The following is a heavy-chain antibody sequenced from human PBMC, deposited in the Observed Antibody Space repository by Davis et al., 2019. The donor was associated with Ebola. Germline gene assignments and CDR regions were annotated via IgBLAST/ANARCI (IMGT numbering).Heavy chain of an antibody. CDR2: IYPGDSDT. J-gene: IGHJ4*02. D-gene: IGHD3-22*01. CDR1: GYSFTSYW. V-gene: IGHV5-51*01. CDR3: ARQRSEGDYYDSSGYQGPFDY. Sequence: PGGSLRLSCKGSGYSFTSYWIGWVRQMPGKGLEWMGIIYPGDSDTRYSPSFQGQVTISADKSISTAYLQWSSLKASDTAMYYCARQRSEGDYYDSSGYQGPFDYWGQGTLVTVSS.